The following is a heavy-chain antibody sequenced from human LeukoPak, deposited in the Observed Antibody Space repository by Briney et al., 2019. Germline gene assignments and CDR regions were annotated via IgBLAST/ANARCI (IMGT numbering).Heavy chain of an antibody. CDR3: AKDGRYYGSGSYLDAFDI. Sequence: GGSLRLSCAASGFTFDDYAMHWVRQAPGKGLEWVSGISWNSGSIGYADSVKGRFTISRDNAKNSPYLQMNSLRAEDTALYYCAKDGRYYGSGSYLDAFDIWGQGTMVTVSS. CDR1: GFTFDDYA. CDR2: ISWNSGSI. D-gene: IGHD3-10*01. V-gene: IGHV3-9*01. J-gene: IGHJ3*02.